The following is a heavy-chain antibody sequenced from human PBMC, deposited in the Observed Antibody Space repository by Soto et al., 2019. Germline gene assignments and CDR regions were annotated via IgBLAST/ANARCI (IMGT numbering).Heavy chain of an antibody. CDR2: IYYSGST. J-gene: IGHJ6*02. Sequence: QVQLQESGPGLVKPSETLSLTCTVSGGSISSYYWSWIRQPPGKGLEWIGYIYYSGSTNYNPSLTSRVTISVDTSKNQFSLKLSSVTAADTAVYYCARDGPAAGYYYYYGMDVWGQGTTVTVSS. D-gene: IGHD6-13*01. V-gene: IGHV4-59*01. CDR3: ARDGPAAGYYYYYGMDV. CDR1: GGSISSYY.